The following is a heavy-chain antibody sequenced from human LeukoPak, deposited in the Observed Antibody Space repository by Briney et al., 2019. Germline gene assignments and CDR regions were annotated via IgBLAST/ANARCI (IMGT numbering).Heavy chain of an antibody. V-gene: IGHV3-30*04. Sequence: GGSLRLSCAASGFTFSSYAMHWVRQAPGKGLEWVAVISYDGSNKYYADSVKGRFTISRDNSKNTLYLQMNSLRAEDTAVYYCARDGYSSSFYFDYWGQGTLVTVSS. CDR3: ARDGYSSSFYFDY. D-gene: IGHD6-6*01. CDR1: GFTFSSYA. J-gene: IGHJ4*02. CDR2: ISYDGSNK.